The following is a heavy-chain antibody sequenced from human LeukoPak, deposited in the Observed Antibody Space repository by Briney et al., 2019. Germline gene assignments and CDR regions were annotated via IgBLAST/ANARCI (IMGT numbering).Heavy chain of an antibody. V-gene: IGHV4-34*01. Sequence: SETLSLTCAVYGGSFSGYYWSWIRQPPGKGLEWIGEINHSGSTNYNPSLKSRVTISVDTSKNQFSLKLSSVTAADTAVYYCARGPSRYSYGTNFDYWGQGTLVTVSS. CDR3: ARGPSRYSYGTNFDY. CDR2: INHSGST. CDR1: GGSFSGYY. J-gene: IGHJ4*02. D-gene: IGHD5-18*01.